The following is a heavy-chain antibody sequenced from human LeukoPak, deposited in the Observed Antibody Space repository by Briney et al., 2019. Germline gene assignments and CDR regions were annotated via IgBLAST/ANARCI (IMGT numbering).Heavy chain of an antibody. CDR2: IKQDGSEK. D-gene: IGHD3-3*01. J-gene: IGHJ4*02. V-gene: IGHV3-7*03. Sequence: GGSLRLSCAASGFTFSSYLMSWVRQAPGKGLEWVANIKQDGSEKYYVDSVKGRFTISRDNAKNSLYVQMNSLRAEDTAVYYCAKGPLGDFWSGYDYWGQGTLVTVSS. CDR1: GFTFSSYL. CDR3: AKGPLGDFWSGYDY.